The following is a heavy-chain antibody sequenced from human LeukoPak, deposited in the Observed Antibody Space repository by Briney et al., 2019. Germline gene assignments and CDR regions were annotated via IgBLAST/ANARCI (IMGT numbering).Heavy chain of an antibody. J-gene: IGHJ4*02. D-gene: IGHD6-13*01. CDR3: AREGRSGSSWFLAN. Sequence: ASVKVSCKASGYTFTNYAVNWVRQAPGQGLEWMGWINTNTGNPTYARGFTGRFVFSLDTSVSTAYLQINSLKAEDTAVYYCAREGRSGSSWFLANWGQGVLVTVSS. V-gene: IGHV7-4-1*02. CDR2: INTNTGNP. CDR1: GYTFTNYA.